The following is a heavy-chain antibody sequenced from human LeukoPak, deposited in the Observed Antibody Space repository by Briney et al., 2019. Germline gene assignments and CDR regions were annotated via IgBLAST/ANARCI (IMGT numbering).Heavy chain of an antibody. D-gene: IGHD6-19*01. V-gene: IGHV3-74*01. Sequence: AGGSLRLSCAASGFTFSSYWMHWVRKAPGKGLVWVSRINSDGSSTSYADSVKGRFTISRDNAKNTLYLQMNSLRAEDTAVYYCALDSSGWYYFDYWGQGTLVTVSS. CDR1: GFTFSSYW. CDR2: INSDGSST. CDR3: ALDSSGWYYFDY. J-gene: IGHJ4*02.